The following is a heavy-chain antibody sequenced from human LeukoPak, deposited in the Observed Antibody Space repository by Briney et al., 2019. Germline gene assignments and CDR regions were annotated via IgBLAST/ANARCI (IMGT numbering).Heavy chain of an antibody. V-gene: IGHV3-64*02. CDR2: ITTNGGST. CDR1: GFTFSNYA. D-gene: IGHD2/OR15-2a*01. J-gene: IGHJ4*02. CDR3: ARGWVLWDY. Sequence: GGSLRLSCAASGFTFSNYAMHWVRQAPGKGLEYVSAITTNGGSTYYADSVKGRFTISRDNSKNTLYLQMGSLRAEDMAVYYCARGWVLWDYWGQGTLVTVSS.